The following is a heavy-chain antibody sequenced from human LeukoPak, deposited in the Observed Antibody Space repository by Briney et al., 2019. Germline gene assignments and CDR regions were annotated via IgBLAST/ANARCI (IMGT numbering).Heavy chain of an antibody. D-gene: IGHD3-22*01. V-gene: IGHV3-23*01. CDR2: ISGSGGST. Sequence: GGSLRLSCAASGFTFSSYAMSWVRQAPGKGLEWVSAISGSGGSTYYADSVKGRFTISRDNAKNSLYLQMNSLRAEDTAVYYCARDIGYYYDSSGYYSSDYWGQGTLVTVSS. CDR3: ARDIGYYYDSSGYYSSDY. J-gene: IGHJ4*02. CDR1: GFTFSSYA.